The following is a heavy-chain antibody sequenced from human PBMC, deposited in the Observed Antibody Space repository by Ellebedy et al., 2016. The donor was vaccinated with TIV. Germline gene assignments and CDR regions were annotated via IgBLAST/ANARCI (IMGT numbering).Heavy chain of an antibody. V-gene: IGHV1-8*01. CDR1: GYTFTSYD. D-gene: IGHD2-2*01. J-gene: IGHJ4*02. CDR2: MNPNSGNT. Sequence: ASVKVSCXASGYTFTSYDINWVRQATGQGLEWMGWMNPNSGNTGYAQKFQGRVTMTRNTSISTAYMELSSLRSEDTAVYYCARGVFGSSTSCYCYWGQGTLVTVSS. CDR3: ARGVFGSSTSCYCY.